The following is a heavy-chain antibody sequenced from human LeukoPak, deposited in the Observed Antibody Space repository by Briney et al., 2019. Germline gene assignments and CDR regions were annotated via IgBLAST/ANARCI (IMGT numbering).Heavy chain of an antibody. V-gene: IGHV3-48*04. J-gene: IGHJ4*02. CDR1: GFTFSSYT. Sequence: GGSLRLSCAASGFTFSSYTMIWVRQAPGKGLEWVSYISSSSSTICYADSVKGRFTISRDNAKNSLYLQMNSLRAEDTAVYYCARSFYYIDYWGQGTLVTVSS. CDR3: ARSFYYIDY. D-gene: IGHD3-3*02. CDR2: ISSSSSTI.